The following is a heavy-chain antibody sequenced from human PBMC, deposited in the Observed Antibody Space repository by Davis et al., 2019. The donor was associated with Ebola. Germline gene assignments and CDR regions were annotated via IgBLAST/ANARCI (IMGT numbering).Heavy chain of an antibody. J-gene: IGHJ6*02. CDR1: GGSISSSSYY. D-gene: IGHD1-26*01. Sequence: SETLSLTCTVSGGSISSSSYYWGWIRQPPGKGLEWIGSIYYSGSTYYNPSLKSRVTISVDTSKNQFSLKLSSVTAADTAVYYCARDLWELTNGMDVWGQGTTVTVSS. V-gene: IGHV4-39*02. CDR2: IYYSGST. CDR3: ARDLWELTNGMDV.